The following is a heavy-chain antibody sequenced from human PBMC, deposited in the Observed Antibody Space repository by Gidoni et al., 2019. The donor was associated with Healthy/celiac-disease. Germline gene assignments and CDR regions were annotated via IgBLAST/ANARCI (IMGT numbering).Heavy chain of an antibody. J-gene: IGHJ6*03. CDR2: ISYDGSNK. CDR1: GFTLRRYA. Sequence: QVQLVESGGGVVQPGRSLRLSCAASGFTLRRYAMHWVRQAPGKGLEWVGVISYDGSNKYYADSVKGRFTISRENSKNTLYLQMNSLRAEDTAVYYCARDPAGHPFYDYMDVWGKGTTVTVSS. CDR3: ARDPAGHPFYDYMDV. V-gene: IGHV3-30*01.